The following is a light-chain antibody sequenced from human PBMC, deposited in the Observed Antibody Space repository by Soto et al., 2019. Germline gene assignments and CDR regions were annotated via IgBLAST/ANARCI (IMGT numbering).Light chain of an antibody. CDR1: QSISSY. Sequence: DIQLTQSPCFLSTSVGGCVTITCRASQSISSYLAWYQQKPGKAPKLLIYAASTLQSGVPSRFSGSGSGTEFTLTISSLQPEDFATYYCQQLNSYPITFGPGTKVDI. V-gene: IGKV1-9*01. CDR2: AAS. J-gene: IGKJ3*01. CDR3: QQLNSYPIT.